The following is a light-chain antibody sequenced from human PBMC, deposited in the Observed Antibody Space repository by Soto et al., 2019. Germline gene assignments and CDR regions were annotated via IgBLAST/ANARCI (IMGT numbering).Light chain of an antibody. Sequence: DFQMTQSPSTLSASVGDSVTITCRASQSIHTWLAWYQQKPGRTPKLLIYKASVLESGVPSRFSGSGSGTEFTLTISSLQPDDFATYYCQQYNSHPYTFGRGTQLQIK. CDR2: KAS. CDR3: QQYNSHPYT. CDR1: QSIHTW. V-gene: IGKV1-5*03. J-gene: IGKJ2*01.